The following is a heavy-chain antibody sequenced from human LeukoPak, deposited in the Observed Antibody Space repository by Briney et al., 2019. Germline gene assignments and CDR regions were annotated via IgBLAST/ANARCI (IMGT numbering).Heavy chain of an antibody. J-gene: IGHJ3*02. D-gene: IGHD2-2*01. V-gene: IGHV3-30*18. Sequence: GGSLRLSCAASGFTFSSYGMHWVRQAPGKGLEWVAVISYDGSNKYYADSVKGRFTISRDNSKNTLYLQMNSLRAEDTAVYYCAKVLVPAPLNDAFDIWGQGTMVTVSS. CDR3: AKVLVPAPLNDAFDI. CDR2: ISYDGSNK. CDR1: GFTFSSYG.